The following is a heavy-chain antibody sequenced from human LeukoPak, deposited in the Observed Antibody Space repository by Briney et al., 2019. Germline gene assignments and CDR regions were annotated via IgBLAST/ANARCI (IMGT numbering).Heavy chain of an antibody. V-gene: IGHV3-64*01. CDR3: ARTSEMTTVTGKYYFDY. J-gene: IGHJ4*02. Sequence: PGGSLRLSCAASGFTFSSYAMHWVRQAPGKGLEYVSAFSSNGGSTYYANSVEGRFTISRDNSKNTLYLQMGSLRAEDMAVYYCARTSEMTTVTGKYYFDYWGQGTLVTVSS. CDR1: GFTFSSYA. D-gene: IGHD4-17*01. CDR2: FSSNGGST.